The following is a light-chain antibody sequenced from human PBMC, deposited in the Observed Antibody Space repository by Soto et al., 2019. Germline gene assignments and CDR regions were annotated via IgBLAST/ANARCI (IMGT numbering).Light chain of an antibody. CDR3: ASYTTAYTLL. CDR1: SGVY. Sequence: QSALTQPASVSGSPGQSVTISCTGTSGVYVSWYQHHPGKAPKLIIYEVYNRPSGISDRFSGSKSGNTASLTISGLQAEDDADYYCASYTTAYTLLFGGVTKVTVL. CDR2: EVY. J-gene: IGLJ2*01. V-gene: IGLV2-14*01.